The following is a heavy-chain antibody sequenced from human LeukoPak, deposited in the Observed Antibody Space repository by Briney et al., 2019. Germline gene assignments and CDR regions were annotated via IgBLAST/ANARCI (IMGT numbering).Heavy chain of an antibody. J-gene: IGHJ4*02. CDR2: IKQDGSEK. V-gene: IGHV3-7*01. Sequence: GGSLRLSCAASGFTFSSHWMSWVRQAPGKGLEWVANIKQDGSEKYYVDSVKGRFTISRDNAKNSLYLQMNSLRAEDTAVYYCARKGGQLGYWGQGTLVTVSS. CDR1: GFTFSSHW. D-gene: IGHD3-16*01. CDR3: ARKGGQLGY.